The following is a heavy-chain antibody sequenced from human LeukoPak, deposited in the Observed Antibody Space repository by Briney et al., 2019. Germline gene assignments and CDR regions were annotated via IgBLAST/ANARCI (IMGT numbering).Heavy chain of an antibody. CDR1: GGSISSGTYY. V-gene: IGHV4-39*07. CDR2: IYYSGST. CDR3: ARLHYYDSSGYITGALGY. D-gene: IGHD3-22*01. Sequence: SETLSLTCTVSGGSISSGTYYWGWIRQPPGKGLEWLGSIYYSGSTNYNPSLKSRVTISVDTSKNQFSLKLSSVTAADTAVYYCARLHYYDSSGYITGALGYWGQGTLVTVSS. J-gene: IGHJ4*02.